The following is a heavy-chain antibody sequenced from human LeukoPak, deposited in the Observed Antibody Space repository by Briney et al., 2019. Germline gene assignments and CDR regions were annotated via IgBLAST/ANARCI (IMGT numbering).Heavy chain of an antibody. CDR1: GLSFSTYS. D-gene: IGHD1-14*01. Sequence: PGGSLRLSCGASGLSFSTYSMNWVRQAPGKGLAWVSYISNDSGTIYYADSVRGRFTISRDNAKNSLYLQMNSLRAEDTAVYYCARAAQPGFDPWGQGTLVTVSS. J-gene: IGHJ5*02. CDR2: ISNDSGTI. CDR3: ARAAQPGFDP. V-gene: IGHV3-48*01.